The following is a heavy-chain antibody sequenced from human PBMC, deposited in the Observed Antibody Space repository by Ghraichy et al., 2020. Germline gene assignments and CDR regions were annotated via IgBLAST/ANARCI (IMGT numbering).Heavy chain of an antibody. CDR2: INAGNGNT. V-gene: IGHV1-3*01. CDR3: ARRGIAAAGTIFYYYYYMDV. D-gene: IGHD6-13*01. CDR1: GYTFTSYA. Sequence: ASVKVSCKASGYTFTSYAMHWVRQAPGQRLEWMGWINAGNGNTKYSQKFQGRVTITRDTSASTAYMELSSLRSEDTAVYYCARRGIAAAGTIFYYYYYMDVWGKGTTVTVSS. J-gene: IGHJ6*03.